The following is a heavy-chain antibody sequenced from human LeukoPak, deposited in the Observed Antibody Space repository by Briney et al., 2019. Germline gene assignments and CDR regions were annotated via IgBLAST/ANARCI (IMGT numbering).Heavy chain of an antibody. CDR2: INPNSGGT. Sequence: ASVKVSCKASGYTFTGYYMHWVRQAPGQGLEWMGWINPNSGGTNYAQKFQGWVTMTRDTSISTVYMELSSLRSEDTAVYYCARAVFGGDSWYYFDYWGQGTLVTVSS. D-gene: IGHD2-21*02. CDR1: GYTFTGYY. V-gene: IGHV1-2*04. CDR3: ARAVFGGDSWYYFDY. J-gene: IGHJ4*02.